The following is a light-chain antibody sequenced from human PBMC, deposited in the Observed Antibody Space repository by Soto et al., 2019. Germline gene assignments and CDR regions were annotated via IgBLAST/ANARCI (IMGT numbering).Light chain of an antibody. CDR1: SSDVGGYKY. J-gene: IGLJ1*01. V-gene: IGLV2-14*01. CDR3: SSYTSSSPYV. Sequence: QSALTQHASVSGSPGQSITISCTGASSDVGGYKYVSWYQQHPGKAPKLMIYEVSNRPSGVSNRFSGSKSGNTASLTISGLQAEDEAEYYCSSYTSSSPYVFGTGTKVTVL. CDR2: EVS.